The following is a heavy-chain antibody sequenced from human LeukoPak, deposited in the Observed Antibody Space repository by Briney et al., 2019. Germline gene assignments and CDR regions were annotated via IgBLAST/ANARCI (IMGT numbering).Heavy chain of an antibody. CDR3: ARSGGYWFDP. J-gene: IGHJ5*02. D-gene: IGHD3-10*01. CDR2: IYYSGST. Sequence: SETLSLTCTVSGGSVNSGSYYWSWIRQPPGKGLEWIGYIYYSGSTNYNPSLKSRVTISVDTSKNQFSLKLSSVTAADTAVYYCARSGGYWFDPWGQGTLVTVSS. V-gene: IGHV4-61*01. CDR1: GGSVNSGSYY.